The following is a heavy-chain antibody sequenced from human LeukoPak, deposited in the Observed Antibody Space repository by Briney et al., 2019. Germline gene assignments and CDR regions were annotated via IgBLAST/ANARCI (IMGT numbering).Heavy chain of an antibody. CDR2: IYYSGST. V-gene: IGHV4-39*01. CDR3: ARQGHDSSGYYYPLR. CDR1: GGSISSSSYY. D-gene: IGHD3-22*01. Sequence: SETLSLTCTVSGGSISSSSYYGGWIRQPPGKGLEWIGSIYYSGSTYYNPSLKSRVTISVDTSKNQFSLKLSSVTAADTAVYYCARQGHDSSGYYYPLRWGQGTLVTVSS. J-gene: IGHJ4*02.